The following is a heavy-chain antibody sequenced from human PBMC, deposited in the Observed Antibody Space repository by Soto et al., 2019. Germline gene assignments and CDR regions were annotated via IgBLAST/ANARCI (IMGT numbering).Heavy chain of an antibody. CDR1: GFTFSSYE. Sequence: HPGGSLRLSCAVSGFTFSSYEMNWVRQAPGKGLEWVSYIGSSGFTIYYADSVKGRFTISRDNAKNSLYLQMNSLRVEDTAVYYCTREAPRIGMDYWGQGTLVTVSS. D-gene: IGHD1-1*01. J-gene: IGHJ4*02. CDR2: IGSSGFTI. CDR3: TREAPRIGMDY. V-gene: IGHV3-48*03.